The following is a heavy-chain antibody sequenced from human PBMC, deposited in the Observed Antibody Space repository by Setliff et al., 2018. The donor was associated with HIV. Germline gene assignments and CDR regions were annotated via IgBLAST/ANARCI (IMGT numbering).Heavy chain of an antibody. CDR1: GYTFTGYN. J-gene: IGHJ6*03. CDR3: ARDVPGFDLFSSCIDV. V-gene: IGHV1-2*02. Sequence: GASVKVSCKASGYTFTGYNLYWVRQAPGQGLAWMGWINPDSGGTKYARKVEDRVTMSRDTSINTGFVELNSLRSDDTAVYYCARDVPGFDLFSSCIDVWGKGTTVTVSS. CDR2: INPDSGGT. D-gene: IGHD3-9*01.